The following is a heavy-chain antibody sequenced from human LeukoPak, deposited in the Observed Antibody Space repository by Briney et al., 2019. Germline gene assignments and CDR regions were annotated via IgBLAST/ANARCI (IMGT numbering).Heavy chain of an antibody. D-gene: IGHD3-3*01. CDR1: GYSFTGYY. J-gene: IGHJ6*03. CDR2: ISAYNGNT. V-gene: IGHV1-18*04. Sequence: GASVKVSCKASGYSFTGYYMHWVRQAPGQGLEWMGWISAYNGNTNYAQKLQGRVTMTTDTSTSTAYMELRSLRSDDTAVYYCARLRFLEWLSYYYYYYYMDVWGKGTTVTVSS. CDR3: ARLRFLEWLSYYYYYYYMDV.